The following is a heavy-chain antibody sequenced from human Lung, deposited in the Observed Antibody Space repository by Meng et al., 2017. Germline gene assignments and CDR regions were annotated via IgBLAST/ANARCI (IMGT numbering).Heavy chain of an antibody. D-gene: IGHD2-21*01. Sequence: QVQLQESGPGLVKPSGTLSLTCAVSGGSISSDNWWSWVHQPPGKGLEWIGEIYHSGSTNYNPSLKSRITISVDKPKNQFSLTLSSVTAADTAVYYCTKNDFYCLGYWGQGTLVTVSS. CDR3: TKNDFYCLGY. V-gene: IGHV4-4*02. CDR2: IYHSGST. J-gene: IGHJ4*02. CDR1: GGSISSDNW.